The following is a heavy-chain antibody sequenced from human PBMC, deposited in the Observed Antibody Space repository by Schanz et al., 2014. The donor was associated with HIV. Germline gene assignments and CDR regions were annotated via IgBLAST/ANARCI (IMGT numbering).Heavy chain of an antibody. CDR3: ARVFGRTYGLPDY. D-gene: IGHD3-10*01. CDR2: ISVNWATR. Sequence: VQPVEAGGGLVKPGGSLRLSCAASGFTFTDHHMGWVRPAPGKGAERVSYISVNWATREYADSVKGRFTISRDNARTSLYLQMNSLRAEDTAVYYCARVFGRTYGLPDYWGQGTLVTVSS. J-gene: IGHJ4*02. V-gene: IGHV3-11*01. CDR1: GFTFTDHH.